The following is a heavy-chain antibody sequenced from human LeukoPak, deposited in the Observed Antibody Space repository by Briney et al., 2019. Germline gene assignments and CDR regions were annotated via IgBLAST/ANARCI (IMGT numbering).Heavy chain of an antibody. CDR3: ARHAVGAAAGNRWFDP. Sequence: SQTLSLTCAISGDSVSSNSAAWNWIRQSPSRGLEWLGRTYYRSKWYNDYAVSVKSRITINPDTSKNQFSLKLSSVTAADTAVYYCARHAVGAAAGNRWFDPWGQGTLVTVSS. CDR2: TYYRSKWYN. J-gene: IGHJ5*02. CDR1: GDSVSSNSAA. V-gene: IGHV6-1*01. D-gene: IGHD6-13*01.